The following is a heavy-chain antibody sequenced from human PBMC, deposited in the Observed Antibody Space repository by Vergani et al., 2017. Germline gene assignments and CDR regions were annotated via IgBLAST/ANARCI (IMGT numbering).Heavy chain of an antibody. CDR1: GYTFTAYY. CDR3: AREPPLTGFFHC. V-gene: IGHV1-46*03. CDR2: ISPDGFST. D-gene: IGHD3-9*01. J-gene: IGHJ4*02. Sequence: QVQLVQSGAEVGKPGASVKISCKASGYTFTAYYIHWVRQAPEQGLEWVGVISPDGFSTFYAQKFQGRVTITRDTSTSTVYVEVTSLRSDDTAVYYCAREPPLTGFFHCWGQGTLVTVSS.